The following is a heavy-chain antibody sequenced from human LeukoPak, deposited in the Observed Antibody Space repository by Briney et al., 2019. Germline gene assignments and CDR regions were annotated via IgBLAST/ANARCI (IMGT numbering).Heavy chain of an antibody. J-gene: IGHJ6*03. CDR1: GGSISSGSYY. CDR3: ARAYYDSSGYSFEPGDYYYYYMDV. V-gene: IGHV4-61*02. CDR2: IYTSGST. Sequence: PSETLSLTCTVSGGSISSGSYYWSWIRQPAGKGLEWIGRIYTSGSTNYNPSLKSRVTISVDTSKNQFSLKLSPVTAADTAVYYCARAYYDSSGYSFEPGDYYYYYMDVWGKGTTVTVSS. D-gene: IGHD3-22*01.